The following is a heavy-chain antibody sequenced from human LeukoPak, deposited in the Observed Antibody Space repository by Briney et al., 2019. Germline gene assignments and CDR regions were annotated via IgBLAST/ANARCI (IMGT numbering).Heavy chain of an antibody. Sequence: PSETLSLTCTVSGGSISSYYWSWIRQPPGKGLEWIGYIYYSGSTNYNPSLKSRVTISVDTSNNQFSLNLRSVTAADTAVYYCATTTSGGDAFDIWGQGTMVTVSS. CDR2: IYYSGST. D-gene: IGHD1-26*01. J-gene: IGHJ3*02. CDR1: GGSISSYY. CDR3: ATTTSGGDAFDI. V-gene: IGHV4-59*01.